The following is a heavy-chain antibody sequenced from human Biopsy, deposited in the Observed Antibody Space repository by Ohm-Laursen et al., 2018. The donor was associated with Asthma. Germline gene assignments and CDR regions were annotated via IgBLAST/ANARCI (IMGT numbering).Heavy chain of an antibody. J-gene: IGHJ4*02. V-gene: IGHV4-39*01. D-gene: IGHD7-27*01. CDR2: ISYTGSA. CDR3: ARHWDWGSFFDY. CDR1: GGSMSSSSYY. Sequence: SETLSLTCTVSGGSMSSSSYYWGWIRQPPGKGLEWMGSISYTGSAYHNPSLKSRVTISVDTSKNPFSLKLGPVTAADTAVYYCARHWDWGSFFDYWGQGTPVTVSS.